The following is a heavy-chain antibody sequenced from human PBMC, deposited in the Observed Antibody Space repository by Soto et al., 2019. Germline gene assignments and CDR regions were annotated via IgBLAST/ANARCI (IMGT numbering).Heavy chain of an antibody. J-gene: IGHJ6*03. CDR2: ISGSGGST. CDR3: ARVVGPYYYYMDV. D-gene: IGHD2-15*01. V-gene: IGHV3-23*02. CDR1: GFTFSSYA. Sequence: GSLRLSCAASGFTFSSYAMSWVRQAPGKGLEWVSAISGSGGSTNYNPSLKSRVTISVDTSKNQFSLKLSSVTAADTAVYYCARVVGPYYYYMDVWGKGTTVTVS.